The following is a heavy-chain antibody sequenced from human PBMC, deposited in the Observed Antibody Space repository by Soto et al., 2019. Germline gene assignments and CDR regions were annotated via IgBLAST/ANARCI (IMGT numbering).Heavy chain of an antibody. J-gene: IGHJ3*02. V-gene: IGHV4-59*01. CDR1: GGSISSYY. Sequence: QVQLQESGPGLVKPSETLSLTCTVSGGSISSYYWSWIRQPPGKGLEWIGYIYYSGSTNYNPSLKVRATVSVDTPKNQFSLKLSSVTAADTAVYYGARRYGSAFDIWGQGTMVTVSS. CDR3: ARRYGSAFDI. D-gene: IGHD3-10*01. CDR2: IYYSGST.